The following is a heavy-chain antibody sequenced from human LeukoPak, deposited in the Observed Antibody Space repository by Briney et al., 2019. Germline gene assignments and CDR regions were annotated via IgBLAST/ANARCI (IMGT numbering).Heavy chain of an antibody. D-gene: IGHD3-3*01. CDR1: GYTFTGYY. V-gene: IGHV1-2*02. CDR3: ARAVTIFGVVIRLGY. CDR2: INPNSGGT. Sequence: ASVKVSCKASGYTFTGYYMHWVRQAPGQGLEWMGWINPNSGGTNYAQKFQGRVTMTRDTSISTAYMELSRLRSDDTAVYYCARAVTIFGVVIRLGYWGQGTLVTVSS. J-gene: IGHJ4*02.